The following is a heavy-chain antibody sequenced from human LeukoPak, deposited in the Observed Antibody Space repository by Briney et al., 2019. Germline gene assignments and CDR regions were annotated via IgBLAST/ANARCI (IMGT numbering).Heavy chain of an antibody. CDR1: GFTFSSYS. CDR3: AKGSYDSSGYLGSPTDY. CDR2: IRYDGSNK. J-gene: IGHJ4*02. V-gene: IGHV3-30*02. D-gene: IGHD3-22*01. Sequence: GGSLRLSCAASGFTFSSYSMNWVRQAPGRGLEWVAFIRYDGSNKHYADSVKGRLTISRDNSKSTLYLHMNSLRAEDTAVYYCAKGSYDSSGYLGSPTDYWGQGTLVTVSS.